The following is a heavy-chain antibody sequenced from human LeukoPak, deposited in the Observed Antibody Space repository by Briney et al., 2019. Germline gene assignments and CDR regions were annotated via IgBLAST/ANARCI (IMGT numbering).Heavy chain of an antibody. D-gene: IGHD3-3*01. Sequence: SVKASCKASGGTFSSYAISWVRQAPGQGLEWMGGIIPIFGTANYAQKFQGRVTITADESTSTAYMELSSLRAEDTAVYYCARGSDDPSGDEETYYDFWSGPPSKPYGMDVWGQGTTVTVSS. CDR3: ARGSDDPSGDEETYYDFWSGPPSKPYGMDV. V-gene: IGHV1-69*13. J-gene: IGHJ6*02. CDR1: GGTFSSYA. CDR2: IIPIFGTA.